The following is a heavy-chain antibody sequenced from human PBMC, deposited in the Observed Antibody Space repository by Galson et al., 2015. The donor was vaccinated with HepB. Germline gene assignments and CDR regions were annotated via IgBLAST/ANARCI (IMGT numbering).Heavy chain of an antibody. Sequence: SLRLSCAASGFPFSSYAMNWVRQAPGKGLEWVSVISGGGGRTYYADSVKGRFTISRDNSKNTLYLQMNSLGAEDTALYYCAKGDDGSCYSGLDYWGQGTLVTVSS. J-gene: IGHJ4*02. CDR1: GFPFSSYA. CDR2: ISGGGGRT. CDR3: AKGDDGSCYSGLDY. D-gene: IGHD2-15*01. V-gene: IGHV3-23*01.